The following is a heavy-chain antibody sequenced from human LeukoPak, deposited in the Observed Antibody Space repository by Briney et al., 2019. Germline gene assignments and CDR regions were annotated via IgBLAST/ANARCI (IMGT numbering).Heavy chain of an antibody. D-gene: IGHD2-2*02. Sequence: SETLSLTCAGYGGSFSGYYWSWIRQPPGKGLEWIREINHSGSTNYNPSLKSRVTISVDTSKNQFSLKLSSVTAADTAVYYCARGSSGYCSSTSCYSDYFDYWGQGTLVTVSS. CDR3: ARGSSGYCSSTSCYSDYFDY. CDR1: GGSFSGYY. V-gene: IGHV4-34*01. CDR2: INHSGST. J-gene: IGHJ4*02.